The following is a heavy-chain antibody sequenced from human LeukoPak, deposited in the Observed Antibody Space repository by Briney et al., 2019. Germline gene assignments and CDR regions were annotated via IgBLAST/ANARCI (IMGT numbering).Heavy chain of an antibody. D-gene: IGHD3-22*01. CDR2: IKQDGSEK. Sequence: PGGSLRLSCAASGFTFSSYWMSWVRQAPGKGLEWVANIKQDGSEKYFVDSVKGRFTISRDNAKNSLYLQMNSLRAEDTAVYYCARDSYYDSSGYYRGNYYYYMDVWGKGTTVTVSS. CDR1: GFTFSSYW. CDR3: ARDSYYDSSGYYRGNYYYYMDV. J-gene: IGHJ6*03. V-gene: IGHV3-7*01.